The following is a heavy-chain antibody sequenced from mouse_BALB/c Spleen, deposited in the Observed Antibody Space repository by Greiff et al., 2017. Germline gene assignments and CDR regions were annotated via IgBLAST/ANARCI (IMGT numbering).Heavy chain of an antibody. CDR2: ISSGSSTI. Sequence: EVQGVESGGGLVQPGGSRKLSCAASGFTFSSFGMHWVRQAPEKGLEWVAYISSGSSTIYYADTVKGRFTISRDNPKNTLFLQMTSLRSEDTAMYYCARDDYGGFAYWGQGTLVTVSA. CDR3: ARDDYGGFAY. CDR1: GFTFSSFG. V-gene: IGHV5-17*02. J-gene: IGHJ3*01. D-gene: IGHD2-4*01.